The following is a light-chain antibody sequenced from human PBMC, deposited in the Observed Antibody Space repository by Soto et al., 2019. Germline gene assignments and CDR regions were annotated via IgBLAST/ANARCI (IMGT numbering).Light chain of an antibody. CDR2: AAS. V-gene: IGKV3-20*01. CDR3: RQHGISSTRT. CDR1: QSVSSAY. Sequence: ELGWTQSQGTLSLSPGDIATLSCRASQSVSSAYLAWYQHKPGQPPTLLIYAASIRVTGIPDRLSGSGSGRDFALTIIRLEPEDFVVYYCRQHGISSTRTFGQGTKVEIK. J-gene: IGKJ1*01.